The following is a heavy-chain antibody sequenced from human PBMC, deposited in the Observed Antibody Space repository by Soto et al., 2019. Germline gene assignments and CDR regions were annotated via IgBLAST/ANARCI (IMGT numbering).Heavy chain of an antibody. Sequence: SETLSLTCTVSCDSIISSDFYWVCVRQPPGKGLEWIGSIFYLGSSYYNPSLKSRVTMSVDTSKNQFSLRLRSVTAADTALYFCARHSLALRKNNWFDPWGQGIMVTVSS. J-gene: IGHJ5*02. V-gene: IGHV4-39*01. CDR3: ARHSLALRKNNWFDP. CDR1: CDSIISSDFY. D-gene: IGHD3-3*02. CDR2: IFYLGSS.